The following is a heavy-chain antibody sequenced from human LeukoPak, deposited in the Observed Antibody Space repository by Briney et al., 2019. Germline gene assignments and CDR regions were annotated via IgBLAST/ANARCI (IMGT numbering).Heavy chain of an antibody. CDR2: IIPIFGTA. V-gene: IGHV1-69*05. J-gene: IGHJ3*02. CDR1: GGTFSSYA. D-gene: IGHD3-22*01. CDR3: ARDSAALIVVATDDAFDI. Sequence: ASVKVSCKSSGGTFSSYAISWVRQAPGQGLEWMGRIIPIFGTANYAQKFQGRVTITTAEYTSTASMELSSLRSEDTAVYYCARDSAALIVVATDDAFDIWGQGTMVTVSS.